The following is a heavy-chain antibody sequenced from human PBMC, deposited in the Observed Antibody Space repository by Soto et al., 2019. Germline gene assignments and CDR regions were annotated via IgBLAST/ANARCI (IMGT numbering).Heavy chain of an antibody. CDR3: ARVVPGAEAWFGP. J-gene: IGHJ5*02. CDR1: GYTFSNYG. D-gene: IGHD2-2*01. CDR2: ISLYSDGT. Sequence: QVQLVQSGGEVKRPGASVKVSCKTSGYTFSNYGITWVRQAPGQPLEWLGWISLYSDGTNYAQKFQGRVPMTTDTSTTVAYMELRSLRSDDTAVYYCARVVPGAEAWFGPWGQGALVTVSS. V-gene: IGHV1-18*01.